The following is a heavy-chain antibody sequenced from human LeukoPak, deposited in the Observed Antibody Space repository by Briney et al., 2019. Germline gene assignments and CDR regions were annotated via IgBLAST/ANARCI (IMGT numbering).Heavy chain of an antibody. D-gene: IGHD3-3*01. V-gene: IGHV3-30*02. CDR3: AKAAGIFGVVSLFDY. J-gene: IGHJ4*02. CDR1: GLDFGDYG. Sequence: GGSLRLSCAASGLDFGDYGMHWARRAPGKGLEWIAFLRYDGSNKYYADSVKGRFTISRDNSKDSLYLQMNSLRVDDTAVYYCAKAAGIFGVVSLFDYWGQGTLVTVSS. CDR2: LRYDGSNK.